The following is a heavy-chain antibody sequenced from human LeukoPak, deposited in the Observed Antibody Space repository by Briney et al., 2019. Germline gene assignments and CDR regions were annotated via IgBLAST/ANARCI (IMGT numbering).Heavy chain of an antibody. V-gene: IGHV4-34*01. J-gene: IGHJ4*02. CDR3: ARGLGQYDY. Sequence: PSETLSLTCAVYVEPFSNYFWSWIRQSPGKGLEWIGEINHSGSTNYNSSLKGRVTISVDTSKNQFHLNLSSVTAADTARYYCARGLGQYDYWAQGTLVIVSS. CDR1: VEPFSNYF. D-gene: IGHD5-24*01. CDR2: INHSGST.